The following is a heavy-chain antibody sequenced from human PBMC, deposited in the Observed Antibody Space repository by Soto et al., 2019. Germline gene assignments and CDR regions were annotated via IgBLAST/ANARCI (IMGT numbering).Heavy chain of an antibody. Sequence: PSETLSLTCTVSGGSISSDSYYWGWIRQSPEKGLEWIASIYHSGSTYYNPSLKSRVTISVDRSKNQFSLKLSSVTAADTAVYYCARGAVVNFDSWGQGTLVTV. CDR3: ARGAVVNFDS. J-gene: IGHJ4*02. D-gene: IGHD3-22*01. V-gene: IGHV4-39*07. CDR2: IYHSGST. CDR1: GGSISSDSYY.